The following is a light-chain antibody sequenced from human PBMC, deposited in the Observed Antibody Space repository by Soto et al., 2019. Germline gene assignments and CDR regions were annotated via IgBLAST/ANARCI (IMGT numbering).Light chain of an antibody. Sequence: EIVLTQSPGTLSLSPGERATLSCRASQSVSSDYLAWYQQKPGQAPRVLMYGASRRATGIPDRFSGSGSGTDFTLTISRLEPEDFALYYCQQYGPSPHTFGQGTRLEIK. V-gene: IGKV3-20*01. CDR2: GAS. J-gene: IGKJ2*01. CDR1: QSVSSDY. CDR3: QQYGPSPHT.